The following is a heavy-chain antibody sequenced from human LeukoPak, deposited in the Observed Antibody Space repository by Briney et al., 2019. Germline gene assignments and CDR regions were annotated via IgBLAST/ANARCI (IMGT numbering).Heavy chain of an antibody. V-gene: IGHV1-2*02. D-gene: IGHD3-22*01. CDR1: GYTFTSYY. J-gene: IGHJ3*02. Sequence: ASVKVSCKASGYTFTSYYIHWVRQAPGQGLEWMGWINPNSGGTNYAQKFQGRVTMTRDTSISTAYMELSRLRSDDTAVYYCARVRDSSGFDAFDIWGQGTMVTVFS. CDR3: ARVRDSSGFDAFDI. CDR2: INPNSGGT.